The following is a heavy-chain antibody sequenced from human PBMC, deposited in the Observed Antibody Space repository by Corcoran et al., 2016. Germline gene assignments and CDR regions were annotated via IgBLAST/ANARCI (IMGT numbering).Heavy chain of an antibody. V-gene: IGHV1-3*01. Sequence: QVQLVQSGAEVKKPGASVKVSCTASGYTFITYDIFWVRQAPGQRLECMGWINVGNGNTKNSEKFQGRVTITRDTSASTAYMELSSLTSEDTAVYYCARNGGGLDYWGQGTLVTVSS. CDR1: GYTFITYD. J-gene: IGHJ4*02. CDR3: ARNGGGLDY. D-gene: IGHD3-16*01. CDR2: INVGNGNT.